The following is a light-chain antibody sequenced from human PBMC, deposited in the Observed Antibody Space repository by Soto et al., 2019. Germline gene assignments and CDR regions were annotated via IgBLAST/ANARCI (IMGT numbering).Light chain of an antibody. V-gene: IGKV3D-15*01. CDR3: QQYNNWPPVFT. J-gene: IGKJ3*01. Sequence: EIMMTQSPATLSVSLGERATLFCRASQNVRSNLAWYQQKPGQAPRLLIHGASSRATGIPDRFSGSGFGTEFTLTINSLQSEDCAVYYCQQYNNWPPVFTFGPGTKVEI. CDR1: QNVRSN. CDR2: GAS.